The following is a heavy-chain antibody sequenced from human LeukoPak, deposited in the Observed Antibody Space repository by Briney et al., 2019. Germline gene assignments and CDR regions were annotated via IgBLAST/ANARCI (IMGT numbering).Heavy chain of an antibody. Sequence: PGRSLRLSCVASGFTFSSYGMHWVRQAPGKGLEWVAVIWYDGSNKYYADSVKGRFTISRDNSKNTLYLQMNSLRAEDTAVYYCARAPLRGGWRFDYWGQGTLVTVSS. D-gene: IGHD6-19*01. J-gene: IGHJ4*02. CDR3: ARAPLRGGWRFDY. V-gene: IGHV3-33*01. CDR1: GFTFSSYG. CDR2: IWYDGSNK.